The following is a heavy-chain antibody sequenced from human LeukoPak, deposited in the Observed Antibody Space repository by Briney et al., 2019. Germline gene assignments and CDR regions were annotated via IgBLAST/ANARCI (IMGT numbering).Heavy chain of an antibody. CDR1: RFIFSNYD. V-gene: IGHV3-64*02. CDR3: ARGNYYGMDV. Sequence: GGSLRLSCAASRFIFSNYDMHCGRQAPGKGLEYVSVISTTGGTTYYADSVKGRFTISRDNSKNTLYLQMGSLRPEDMAVYYYARGNYYGMDVWGQGTTVTVSS. CDR2: ISTTGGTT. J-gene: IGHJ6*02.